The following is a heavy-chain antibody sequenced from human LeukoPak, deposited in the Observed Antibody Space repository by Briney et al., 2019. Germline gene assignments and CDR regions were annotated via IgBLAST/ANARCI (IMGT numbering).Heavy chain of an antibody. D-gene: IGHD6-13*01. J-gene: IGHJ4*02. CDR1: GGSISSSSYY. CDR3: ARGDSSSWYYFDY. V-gene: IGHV4-39*07. Sequence: SETLSLTCTVSGGSISSSSYYWGWIRQPPGKGLEWIGSIYYSGSTYYNPSLKSRVTISVDTSKNQFSLKLSSVTAADTAVYYCARGDSSSWYYFDYWGQGTLVTVSS. CDR2: IYYSGST.